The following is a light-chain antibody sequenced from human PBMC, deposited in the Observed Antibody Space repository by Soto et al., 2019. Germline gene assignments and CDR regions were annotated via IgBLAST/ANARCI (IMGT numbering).Light chain of an antibody. V-gene: IGKV3-11*01. CDR1: QSISSY. CDR2: DAS. Sequence: EIVLTQSPAPLSLSPGERATLSCRASQSISSYLAWYQQKPGQAPRLLIYDASNRATGIPARFSGSGSGTDFTLTISSLEPDACAVYYCQQRSNWPPIAFGQGTRLEIK. CDR3: QQRSNWPPIA. J-gene: IGKJ5*01.